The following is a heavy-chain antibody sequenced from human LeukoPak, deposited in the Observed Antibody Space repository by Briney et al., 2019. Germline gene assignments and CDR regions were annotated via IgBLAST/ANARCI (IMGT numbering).Heavy chain of an antibody. Sequence: GRSLRLSCAASGFTFSSYAIHWVRQAPGKGLEWVAVISYDGSNKYYADSVKGRFTISRDNSKNTLYLQMNSLRAEDTAVYYCARDPVRWGTGTTSCGYWGQGTLVTVSS. J-gene: IGHJ4*02. CDR2: ISYDGSNK. CDR1: GFTFSSYA. D-gene: IGHD1-1*01. V-gene: IGHV3-30-3*01. CDR3: ARDPVRWGTGTTSCGY.